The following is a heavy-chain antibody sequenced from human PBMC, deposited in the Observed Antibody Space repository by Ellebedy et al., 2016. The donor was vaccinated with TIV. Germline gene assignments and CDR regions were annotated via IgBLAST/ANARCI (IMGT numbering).Heavy chain of an antibody. Sequence: GGPLRLSXAASGFAISNYWMHWVRQAPGQGLVWVARITNDDRNTNYADFVRGRFTISRDSAKNLLYLEMNSLRVDDTAVYYCARGRSLDWLSHYWGQGTQVTVSS. D-gene: IGHD3-9*01. CDR3: ARGRSLDWLSHY. J-gene: IGHJ4*02. CDR1: GFAISNYW. CDR2: ITNDDRNT. V-gene: IGHV3-74*01.